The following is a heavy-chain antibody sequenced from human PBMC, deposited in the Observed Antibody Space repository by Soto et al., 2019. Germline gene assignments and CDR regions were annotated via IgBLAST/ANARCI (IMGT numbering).Heavy chain of an antibody. D-gene: IGHD4-17*01. J-gene: IGHJ4*02. CDR2: IIPIFGTA. CDR1: GGTFSSYA. Sequence: QVQLVQSGAEVKKPGSSVKVSCKASGGTFSSYAISWVRQAPGQGLEWMGGIIPIFGTANYAQKCQGRVTITADESTSTAYMELRSLRSEDTAVYYCARSTSWPDYGVDYFDYWGQGTLVTVSS. CDR3: ARSTSWPDYGVDYFDY. V-gene: IGHV1-69*01.